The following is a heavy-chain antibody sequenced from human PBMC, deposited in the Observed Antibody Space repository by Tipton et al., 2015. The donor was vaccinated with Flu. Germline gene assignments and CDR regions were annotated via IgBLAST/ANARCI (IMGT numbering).Heavy chain of an antibody. CDR1: GYSISSRYY. CDR2: VYHGGTT. J-gene: IGHJ4*02. D-gene: IGHD3-10*01. V-gene: IGHV4-38-2*02. Sequence: TLSLTCTVSGYSISSRYYWGWIRQPPGKGLEWIGCVYHGGTTYYNPSLKSRVAISLDTFNNQFSLKLTSVTAADTAVYFCVTTTYYYGSESHDFWGQGTLVTVSS. CDR3: VTTTYYYGSESHDF.